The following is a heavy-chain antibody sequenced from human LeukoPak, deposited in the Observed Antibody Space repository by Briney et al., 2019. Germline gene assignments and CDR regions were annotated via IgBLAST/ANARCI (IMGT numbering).Heavy chain of an antibody. J-gene: IGHJ4*02. V-gene: IGHV3-7*01. D-gene: IGHD2/OR15-2a*01. CDR3: ATRPLGLYPYYFDY. CDR1: GFTFSNNW. Sequence: GGSLRLSCAASGFTFSNNWMSWVRQAPGKGLEWVANIKQDGSEKYYVDSVKGRFTVSRDNAKNSLFLQMNSLRAEDTAVYFCATRPLGLYPYYFDYWGQGILVIVSS. CDR2: IKQDGSEK.